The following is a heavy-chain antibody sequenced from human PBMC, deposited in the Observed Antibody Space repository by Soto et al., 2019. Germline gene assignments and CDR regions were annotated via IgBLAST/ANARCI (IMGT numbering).Heavy chain of an antibody. CDR2: INPSARSA. D-gene: IGHD1-1*01. V-gene: IGHV1-46*04. CDR1: GYTFTNYY. Sequence: RASVKGSCKASGYTFTNYYLHWVRQAPGQGLEWVGMINPSARSASYAQKLRGRLTMDRDTSTTTVYMELSRLTSEDTAVYYCARDNSAANGVLDHWGLGTLVTVSS. J-gene: IGHJ4*02. CDR3: ARDNSAANGVLDH.